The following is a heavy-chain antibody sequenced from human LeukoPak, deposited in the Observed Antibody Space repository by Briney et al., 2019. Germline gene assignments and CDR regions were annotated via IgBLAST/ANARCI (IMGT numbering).Heavy chain of an antibody. CDR1: GYSFTNYW. CDR3: ARAIDYYDSSGYYPYYFDY. Sequence: GESLKISCKGSGYSFTNYWIGWVRQMPGKGLEWMGIIYPGDSDTRYSPSFQGQVTISADKSISTAYLQWSSLKASDTAMYYCARAIDYYDSSGYYPYYFDYWGQGTLVTVSS. D-gene: IGHD3-22*01. CDR2: IYPGDSDT. V-gene: IGHV5-51*01. J-gene: IGHJ4*02.